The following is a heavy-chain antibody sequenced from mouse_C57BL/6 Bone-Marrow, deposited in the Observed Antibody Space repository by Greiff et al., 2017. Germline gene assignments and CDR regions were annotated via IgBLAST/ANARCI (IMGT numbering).Heavy chain of an antibody. CDR3: TTKIYYDYDWFAY. V-gene: IGHV14-4*01. Sequence: EVQLQQSGAELVRPGASVKLSCTASGFNIKDDYMHWVKQRPEQGLEWIGWIDPENGDTEYASKFQGKATITADTSSNTAYLQLSSLTSEATAVYYCTTKIYYDYDWFAYWGQGTLVTVSA. J-gene: IGHJ3*01. D-gene: IGHD2-4*01. CDR1: GFNIKDDY. CDR2: IDPENGDT.